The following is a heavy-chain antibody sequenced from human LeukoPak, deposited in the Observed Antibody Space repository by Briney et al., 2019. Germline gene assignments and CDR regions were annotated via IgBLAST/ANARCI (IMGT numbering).Heavy chain of an antibody. CDR2: IFHSGST. CDR1: GGSIGNYY. Sequence: SETLSLTCTVSGGSIGNYYWGWIRQPPGKGLEWIAYIFHSGSTNYNPSLKSRVTTSLDTSKNQFSLRMNSVTAADTAVYYCARTYCAAGTCYDTFDIWGQGTLVTVSS. V-gene: IGHV4-59*01. J-gene: IGHJ3*02. CDR3: ARTYCAAGTCYDTFDI. D-gene: IGHD2-15*01.